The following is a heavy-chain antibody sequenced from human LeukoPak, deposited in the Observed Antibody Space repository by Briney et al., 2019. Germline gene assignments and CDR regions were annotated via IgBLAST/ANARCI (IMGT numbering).Heavy chain of an antibody. V-gene: IGHV3-49*04. Sequence: GGSLRLSCAASGFTFSSYAMSWVRQAPGKGLEWVGFIRSKAYGGTTEYAASVKGRFTISRDDSKSIAYLQMNSLKTEDTAVYYCTRDHGYYYGGSYWGQGTLVTVSS. CDR1: GFTFSSYA. J-gene: IGHJ4*02. CDR3: TRDHGYYYGGSY. D-gene: IGHD3-10*01. CDR2: IRSKAYGGTT.